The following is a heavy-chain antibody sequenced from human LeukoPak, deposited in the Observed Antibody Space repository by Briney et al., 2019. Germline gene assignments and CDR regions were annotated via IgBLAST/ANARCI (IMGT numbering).Heavy chain of an antibody. CDR2: IRYDGSKK. CDR1: KFSFSNYA. D-gene: IGHD2-21*01. V-gene: IGHV3-30*02. Sequence: GGSLRLSCVASKFSFSNYAMHWVRQAPGKGLEWVAFIRYDGSKKYYADSVRGRFTVSRDNSRNTLFLQMSSLRLDDTAVYYCQTQLIVGIGRDHWGQGTLVTVSS. J-gene: IGHJ4*02. CDR3: QTQLIVGIGRDH.